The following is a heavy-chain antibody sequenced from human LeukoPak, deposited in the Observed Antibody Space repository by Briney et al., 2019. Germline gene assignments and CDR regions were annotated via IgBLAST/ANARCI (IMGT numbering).Heavy chain of an antibody. CDR3: ARLAIAVAGFDY. Sequence: PSETLSLTCTVSGGSISSYYWSWIRQHPGKGPEWIGYIYYSGSTYYNPSLKSRVTMSVDTSKNQFSLRLSSVTAADTAVYYCARLAIAVAGFDYWGQGTLVTVSS. J-gene: IGHJ4*02. V-gene: IGHV4-59*06. D-gene: IGHD6-19*01. CDR1: GGSISSYY. CDR2: IYYSGST.